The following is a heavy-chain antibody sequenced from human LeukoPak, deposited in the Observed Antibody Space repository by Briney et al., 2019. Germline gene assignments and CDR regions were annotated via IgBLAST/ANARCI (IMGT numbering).Heavy chain of an antibody. CDR3: ARDPQGYCSSTSCYAGWFDP. CDR1: GFTFSSYW. V-gene: IGHV3-74*01. Sequence: GGSLRLSCAASGFTFSSYWMHWVRQAPGKGLVWVSRINSDGSSTSYADSVKGRFTVSRDNAKNTLYLQMNSLRAEDTAVYYCARDPQGYCSSTSCYAGWFDPWGQGPLVTVSS. D-gene: IGHD2-2*01. J-gene: IGHJ5*02. CDR2: INSDGSST.